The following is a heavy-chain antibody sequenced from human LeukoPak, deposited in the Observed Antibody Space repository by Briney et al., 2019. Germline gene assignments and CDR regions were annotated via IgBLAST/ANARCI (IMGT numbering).Heavy chain of an antibody. Sequence: GGSLRLSCAASGFTFSSYAMSWVRQAPARGLEWVSSLRGGGETFYADSVKGRFTLSRDESRNTVYLQMNNLRVEDTAVFFCAKASWVSSADAVLWGQGTLVTVSS. D-gene: IGHD3-16*01. CDR1: GFTFSSYA. J-gene: IGHJ4*02. V-gene: IGHV3-23*01. CDR2: LRGGGET. CDR3: AKASWVSSADAVL.